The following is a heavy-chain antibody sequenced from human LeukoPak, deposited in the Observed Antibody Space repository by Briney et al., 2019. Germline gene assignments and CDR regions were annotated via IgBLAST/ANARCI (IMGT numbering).Heavy chain of an antibody. CDR2: ISSSSSTI. D-gene: IGHD5-12*01. Sequence: PGGSLRLSCAASGFTFSSYSVSWVRQAPEKGLEWVSYISSSSSTIYYADSVKGRFTISRDNSKNTLYLQMNSLRAEDTAVYYCAKARPRGIVATIFFDYWGQGTLVTVSS. V-gene: IGHV3-48*01. CDR3: AKARPRGIVATIFFDY. CDR1: GFTFSSYS. J-gene: IGHJ4*02.